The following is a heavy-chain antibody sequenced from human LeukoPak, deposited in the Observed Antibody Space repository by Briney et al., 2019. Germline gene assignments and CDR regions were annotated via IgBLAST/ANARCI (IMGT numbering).Heavy chain of an antibody. V-gene: IGHV4-34*01. CDR1: GGSFSGYY. Sequence: SETLSLTCAVYGGSFSGYYWSWIRQPPGKGLEWIGEINHSGSTNYNPSLKSRVTISVDTSKNQFSLKLSSVTAADTAVYYCARGYVPATAILDYWGQGTLVTVSS. CDR2: INHSGST. CDR3: ARGYVPATAILDY. J-gene: IGHJ4*02. D-gene: IGHD2-2*01.